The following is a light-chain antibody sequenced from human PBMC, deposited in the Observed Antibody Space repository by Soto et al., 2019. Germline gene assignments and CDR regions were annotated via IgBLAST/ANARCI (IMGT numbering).Light chain of an antibody. J-gene: IGKJ2*01. CDR2: GAS. V-gene: IGKV3-20*01. Sequence: EIVLTQSPGTLSLSPGERATLSCRASQSVSSTYLAWYQQKPGQAPRLLIYGASSRATGIPDRFSGSAAGTDFTLTINMLEPEDFAIYYCQQYGDSRTFGQGTKLEIK. CDR1: QSVSSTY. CDR3: QQYGDSRT.